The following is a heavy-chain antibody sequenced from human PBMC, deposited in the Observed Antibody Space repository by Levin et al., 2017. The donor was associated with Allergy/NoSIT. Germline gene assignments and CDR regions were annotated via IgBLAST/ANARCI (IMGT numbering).Heavy chain of an antibody. Sequence: PSETLSLTCAVYGGSFSGYYWSWIRQPPGKGLEWIGEINHSGSTNYNPSLKSRVTISVDTSKNQFSLKLSSVTAADTAVYYCARGQENGSGSYYKKGIDYWGQGTLVTVSS. CDR1: GGSFSGYY. CDR2: INHSGST. CDR3: ARGQENGSGSYYKKGIDY. D-gene: IGHD3-10*01. J-gene: IGHJ4*02. V-gene: IGHV4-34*01.